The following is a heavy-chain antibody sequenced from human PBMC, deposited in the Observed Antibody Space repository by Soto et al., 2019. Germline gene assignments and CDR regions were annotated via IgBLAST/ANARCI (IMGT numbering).Heavy chain of an antibody. CDR1: GGSISSGGYY. Sequence: SYTLSLTCTVSGGSISSGGYYWSWIRQHPGKGLEWIGYIYYSGSTYYNPSLKSRVTISVDTSKNQFSLKLSSVTAADTAVYYWDRVLRMAARQVDDWGQGTLVTVSS. CDR2: IYYSGST. J-gene: IGHJ4*02. D-gene: IGHD6-6*01. V-gene: IGHV4-31*03. CDR3: DRVLRMAARQVDD.